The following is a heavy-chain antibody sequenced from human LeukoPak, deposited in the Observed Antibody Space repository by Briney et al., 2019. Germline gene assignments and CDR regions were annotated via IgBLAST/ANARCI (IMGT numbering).Heavy chain of an antibody. Sequence: PGGSLRLSCAASGFTFSSYAMSWVRQAPGKGLEWVSAISGSGGSTYYADSVKGRFTISRDNSKNTVFLQMNKLRAEDTAVYYCARGWGYTSEFDYWGQGTLVTVSS. D-gene: IGHD6-19*01. CDR2: ISGSGGST. CDR3: ARGWGYTSEFDY. J-gene: IGHJ4*02. V-gene: IGHV3-23*01. CDR1: GFTFSSYA.